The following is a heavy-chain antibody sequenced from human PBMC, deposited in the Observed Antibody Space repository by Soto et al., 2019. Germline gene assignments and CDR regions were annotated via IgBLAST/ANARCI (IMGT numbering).Heavy chain of an antibody. D-gene: IGHD5-12*01. Sequence: EVQLLESGGGLVQPGGSLRLSCAASGFTFTYYGVAWVRQTPGKGLEWVSGISGSTDRTYYIDSVKGRFTISRHNSKSTVYLQMNSLRAENTAVYFCAKWSGYGDLWGQGTLVTVSS. V-gene: IGHV3-23*01. CDR2: ISGSTDRT. J-gene: IGHJ4*02. CDR3: AKWSGYGDL. CDR1: GFTFTYYG.